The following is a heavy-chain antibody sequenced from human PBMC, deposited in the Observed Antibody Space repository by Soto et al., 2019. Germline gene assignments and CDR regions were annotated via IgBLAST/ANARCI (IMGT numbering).Heavy chain of an antibody. Sequence: GASVKGSCKASGGTFSSYAISWVRQAPGQGLEWMGGIIPIFGTANYAQKFQGRVTITADESTSTAYMELSSLRSEDTAVYYCARPLIVGATSFDYWGEGTLVTDSS. V-gene: IGHV1-69*13. CDR3: ARPLIVGATSFDY. D-gene: IGHD1-26*01. CDR2: IIPIFGTA. CDR1: GGTFSSYA. J-gene: IGHJ4*02.